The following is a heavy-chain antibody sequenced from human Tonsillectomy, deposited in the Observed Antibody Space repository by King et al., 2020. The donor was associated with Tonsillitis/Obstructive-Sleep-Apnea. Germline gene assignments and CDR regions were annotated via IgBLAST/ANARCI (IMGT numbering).Heavy chain of an antibody. V-gene: IGHV3-53*01. J-gene: IGHJ6*03. CDR3: ASSQRPDYYYYMDV. CDR1: GFTVSSNY. Sequence: VQLVESGGGLIQPGGSLRLSCAASGFTVSSNYMSWVRQAPGKGLEWVSVIYSGGSTYYADSVKGRFTNSRDNSKNTLYLQMNSRRAEDTAVYYCASSQRPDYYYYMDVWGKGTTVTVSS. D-gene: IGHD2-2*01. CDR2: IYSGGST.